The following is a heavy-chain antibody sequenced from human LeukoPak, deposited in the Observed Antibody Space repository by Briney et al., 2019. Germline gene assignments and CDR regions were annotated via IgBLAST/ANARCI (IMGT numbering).Heavy chain of an antibody. CDR2: IYYSGST. D-gene: IGHD5-18*01. CDR3: ARDRDTAMGVYYYYYMDV. J-gene: IGHJ6*03. V-gene: IGHV4-39*07. Sequence: SETLSLTCTVSGGSISSSSYYWGWIRQPPGKGLEWIGSIYYSGSTYYNPSLKSRVTMSVDTSKNQFSLKLSSVTAADTAVYYCARDRDTAMGVYYYYYMDVWGKGTTVTISS. CDR1: GGSISSSSYY.